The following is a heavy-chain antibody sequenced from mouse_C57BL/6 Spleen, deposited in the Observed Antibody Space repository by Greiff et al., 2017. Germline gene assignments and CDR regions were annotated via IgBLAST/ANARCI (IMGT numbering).Heavy chain of an antibody. J-gene: IGHJ2*01. CDR3: ARRWLRLDYFDY. CDR1: GYTFTSYW. CDR2: IDPSDSYT. V-gene: IGHV1-50*01. Sequence: VQLQQPGAELVKPGASVKLSCKASGYTFTSYWMQWVKQRPGQGLEWIGEIDPSDSYTNYNQKFKGKAKLTLDTSSTTANMQLSSLTSEDSAVYYCARRWLRLDYFDYWGQGTTLTVSS. D-gene: IGHD1-1*02.